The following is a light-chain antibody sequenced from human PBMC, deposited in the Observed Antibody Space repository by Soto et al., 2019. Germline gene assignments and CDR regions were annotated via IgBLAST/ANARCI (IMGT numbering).Light chain of an antibody. Sequence: EIVMTQSPATLSVSPGERATLSCRASQSVSSNLAWYQQKPGQAPRLLIYGASTRATGLPARFSGSGSGTEFTLTISSLQSEDFGVYYCQQYNNWPQTFGPGPKV. CDR3: QQYNNWPQT. CDR1: QSVSSN. CDR2: GAS. V-gene: IGKV3-15*01. J-gene: IGKJ1*01.